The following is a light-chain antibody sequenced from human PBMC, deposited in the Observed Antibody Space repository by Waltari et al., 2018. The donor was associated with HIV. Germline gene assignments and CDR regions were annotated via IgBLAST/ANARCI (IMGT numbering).Light chain of an antibody. CDR3: CSYAGDPWV. Sequence: QSALTQPRSVSGSPGQSVTISCTGTSSDVGGYSFVSWYQQHTNKAPKRMIYDVTKRPSGVPDRFSGSKAGNTASLTISGLQAEDEADYYCCSYAGDPWVFGGGTKLTVL. J-gene: IGLJ3*02. CDR1: SSDVGGYSF. V-gene: IGLV2-11*01. CDR2: DVT.